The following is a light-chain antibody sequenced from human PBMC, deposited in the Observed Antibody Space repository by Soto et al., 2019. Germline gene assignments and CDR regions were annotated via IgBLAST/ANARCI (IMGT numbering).Light chain of an antibody. CDR2: GAS. CDR3: QQRSNWTLT. Sequence: EIVLTQSPGTLSLSPGERATLSCRASQSVSSSYLAWYQQKPGQAPRLLIYGASSRATGIPDRFSGSGSGTDFSLTISSLEPEDFAVYYCQQRSNWTLTFGGGTKVDIK. V-gene: IGKV3D-20*02. CDR1: QSVSSSY. J-gene: IGKJ4*01.